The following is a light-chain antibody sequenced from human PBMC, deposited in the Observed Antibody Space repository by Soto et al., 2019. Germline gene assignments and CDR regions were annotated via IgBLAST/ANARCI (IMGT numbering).Light chain of an antibody. CDR2: GAS. CDR1: QSVDGN. Sequence: EILMTQSPATLSVSPGERATLSCRASQSVDGNLAWYQQKPGQAPRLLIYGASTRATGISARFSGSGSGTDFTLTISSLEPEDFAVYYCQQCSDWHPTWTFGQGTKVDIK. J-gene: IGKJ1*01. V-gene: IGKV3-15*01. CDR3: QQCSDWHPTWT.